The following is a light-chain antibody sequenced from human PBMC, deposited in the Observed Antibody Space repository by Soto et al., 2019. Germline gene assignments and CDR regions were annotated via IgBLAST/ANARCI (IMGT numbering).Light chain of an antibody. V-gene: IGKV1-39*01. CDR1: QSISSY. Sequence: DIQMTQSPSSLSASVGDRVTITCRASQSISSYLNWYQQKPGKAPKLLIYSASNLQSGVPSRFSGSGSGTDFTLTISNLQPEDFATYYCQQSYFTPTWTFGQGTKVEIK. J-gene: IGKJ1*01. CDR2: SAS. CDR3: QQSYFTPTWT.